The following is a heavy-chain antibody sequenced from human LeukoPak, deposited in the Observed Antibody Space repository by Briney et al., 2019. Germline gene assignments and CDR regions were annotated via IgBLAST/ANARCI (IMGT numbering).Heavy chain of an antibody. D-gene: IGHD6-13*01. Sequence: GGSLRFSCAASGFTFSSYGMHWVRQAPGKGLEWVAFIRYDGSNKYYADSVKGRFTISRDNSKNTLYLQMNSLRAEDTAVYYCAKAGDSSSWSSYYYYYMVVWGKGTTVTVSS. V-gene: IGHV3-30*02. CDR3: AKAGDSSSWSSYYYYYMVV. J-gene: IGHJ6*03. CDR2: IRYDGSNK. CDR1: GFTFSSYG.